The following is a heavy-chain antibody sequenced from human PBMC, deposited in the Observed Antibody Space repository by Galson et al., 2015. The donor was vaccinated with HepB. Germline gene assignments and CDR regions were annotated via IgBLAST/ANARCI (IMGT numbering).Heavy chain of an antibody. CDR1: GGTFSSYA. Sequence: SVKVSCKASGGTFSSYAISWVRQAPGQGLEWMGGIIPIFGTANYAQKFQGRVTITADDSTSTAYMELSSLRSEDTAVYYCAREPIPRAILWWEKHYYYGMDVWGQGTTVTVSS. V-gene: IGHV1-69*13. D-gene: IGHD2-21*01. CDR3: AREPIPRAILWWEKHYYYGMDV. CDR2: IIPIFGTA. J-gene: IGHJ6*02.